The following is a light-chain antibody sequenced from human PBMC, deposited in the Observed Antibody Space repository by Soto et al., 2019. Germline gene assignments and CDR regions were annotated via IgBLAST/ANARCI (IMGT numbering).Light chain of an antibody. CDR2: KAS. CDR1: QSISSW. CDR3: QQYNSYSRT. Sequence: DIQMTQSPSTLSASVGDRVTITCRASQSISSWLAWYQQKPGKAPNLLIYKASSLESGVPSRFSGSGSGTEFTLTSSSLQPDDFATYYGQQYNSYSRTFGQGTKVEIK. V-gene: IGKV1-5*03. J-gene: IGKJ1*01.